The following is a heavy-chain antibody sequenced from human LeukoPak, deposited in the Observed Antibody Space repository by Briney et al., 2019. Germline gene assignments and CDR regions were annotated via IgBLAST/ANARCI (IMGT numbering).Heavy chain of an antibody. J-gene: IGHJ4*02. CDR3: ARGVTTVTTVFDY. D-gene: IGHD4-17*01. CDR1: GGSFSGYY. CDR2: INHSGST. Sequence: SETLSLTCAVYGGSFSGYYWSWIRQPPGKGLEWIGEINHSGSTNYNPSLKSRVTISVDTSKNQFSLKLNSVTAADTAVYYCARGVTTVTTVFDYWGQGTLVAVSS. V-gene: IGHV4-34*01.